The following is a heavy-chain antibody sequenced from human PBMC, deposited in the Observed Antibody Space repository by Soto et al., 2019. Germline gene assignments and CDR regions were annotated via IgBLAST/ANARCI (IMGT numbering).Heavy chain of an antibody. CDR3: AKPQGYYYYYGMDV. CDR2: SGSGGST. J-gene: IGHJ6*02. V-gene: IGHV3-53*01. CDR1: GFTVSSNY. Sequence: GGSLRLSCAASGFTVSSNYMSWVRQAPGKGLEWVSVSGSGGSTYYADSVKGRFTISRDNSKNTLYLQMNSLRAEDTAVYYCAKPQGYYYYYGMDVWGQGTTVTVSS.